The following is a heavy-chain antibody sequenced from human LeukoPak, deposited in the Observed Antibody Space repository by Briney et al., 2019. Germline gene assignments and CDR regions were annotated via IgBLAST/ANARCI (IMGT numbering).Heavy chain of an antibody. CDR2: IYYSGST. CDR3: AKDPLPLDY. CDR1: GGSVSSGSYY. V-gene: IGHV4-61*01. Sequence: PSETLSLTCTVSGGSVSSGSYYWSWIRQPPGKGLEWIGYIYYSGSTNYNPSLKSRVTISVDTSKNQFSLKLSSVTAAGTGVYYCAKDPLPLDYWGQGTLVTVSS. J-gene: IGHJ4*02.